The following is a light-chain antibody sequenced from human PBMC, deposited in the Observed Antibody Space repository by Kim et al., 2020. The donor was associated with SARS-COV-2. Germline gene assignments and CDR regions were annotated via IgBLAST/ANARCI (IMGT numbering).Light chain of an antibody. CDR1: QSVSSN. CDR3: QQYNNWPYT. CDR2: GAS. J-gene: IGKJ2*01. V-gene: IGKV3-15*01. Sequence: EVVMMQSPATLSVSPGGRATLSCRASQSVSSNLAWYQHKPGQAPSLLIYGASTRAARIPARFGGSGSGTEFTLTISSLQSEDFVLYFCQQYNNWPYTFGQGTKLEI.